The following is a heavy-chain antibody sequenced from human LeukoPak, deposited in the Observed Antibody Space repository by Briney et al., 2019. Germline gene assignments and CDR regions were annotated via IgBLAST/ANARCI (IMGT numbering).Heavy chain of an antibody. CDR3: AKDGGVDYYDSSGYYYVEYFDY. V-gene: IGHV3-73*01. Sequence: GGSLRLSCAASGFTFSGSAMHWVRQASGKGLEWVGRIRSKANSYATAYAASVKGRFTISRDDSKNTAYLQMNNLKSEDTAVYYCAKDGGVDYYDSSGYYYVEYFDYWGQGTLVTVSS. D-gene: IGHD3-22*01. CDR1: GFTFSGSA. CDR2: IRSKANSYAT. J-gene: IGHJ4*02.